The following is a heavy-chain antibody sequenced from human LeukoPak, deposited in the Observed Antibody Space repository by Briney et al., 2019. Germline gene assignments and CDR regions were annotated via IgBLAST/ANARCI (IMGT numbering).Heavy chain of an antibody. D-gene: IGHD6-19*01. CDR3: ARDGHSSGLDAFDI. CDR2: MYLDGRT. CDR1: GGSISSLNL. Sequence: PSGTLSLTCAVSGGSISSLNLWSWLRQPPGKGLEWVGEMYLDGRTNFHPSVRGRVTVFIDKPKNQLSLQLTSVTAADTAVYYCARDGHSSGLDAFDIWGQGTMVTVSS. J-gene: IGHJ3*02. V-gene: IGHV4-4*02.